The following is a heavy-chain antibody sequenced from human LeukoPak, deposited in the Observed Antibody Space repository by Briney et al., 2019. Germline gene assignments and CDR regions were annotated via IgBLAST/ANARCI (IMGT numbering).Heavy chain of an antibody. D-gene: IGHD5-24*01. CDR1: GFTFSSYG. V-gene: IGHV3-30*03. CDR3: ARDHWGDGYNWDDAFDI. Sequence: PGGSLRLSCAASGFTFSSYGMHWVRQAPGKGLEWVAVISYDGSNKYYADSVKGRFTISRDNSKNTLYLQMNSLRAEDTAVYYCARDHWGDGYNWDDAFDIWGQGTMVTVSS. J-gene: IGHJ3*02. CDR2: ISYDGSNK.